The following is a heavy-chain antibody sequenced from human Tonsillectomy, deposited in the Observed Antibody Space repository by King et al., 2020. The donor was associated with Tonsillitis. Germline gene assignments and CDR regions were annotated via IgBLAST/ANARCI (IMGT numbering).Heavy chain of an antibody. V-gene: IGHV4-31*01. CDR1: GGSISSGGYY. D-gene: IGHD3-9*01. J-gene: IGHJ5*02. CDR3: ARLGYDVLTGYPNWFDP. CDR2: IYYGGST. Sequence: QLQESGPGLVKPSQTLSLTCTVSGGSISSGGYYWSWIRQHPGKGLEWIGYIYYGGSTYYNPSLKSLVSISVDTSKHQFSLNLSSLTAADTAVYYCARLGYDVLTGYPNWFDPWGQGTLVTVSS.